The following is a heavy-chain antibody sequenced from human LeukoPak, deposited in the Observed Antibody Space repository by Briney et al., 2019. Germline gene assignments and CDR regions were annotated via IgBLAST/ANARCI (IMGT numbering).Heavy chain of an antibody. J-gene: IGHJ4*02. Sequence: SVKVSCKASGGTFSSYAISWVRQAPGQGLEWMGGIIPIFGTANYAQKFQGRVTITADKSTSTAYMELSSLRSEDTAVYYCARGYCSSTSCYSRLFDYWGQGTLVTVSS. CDR2: IIPIFGTA. V-gene: IGHV1-69*06. CDR1: GGTFSSYA. CDR3: ARGYCSSTSCYSRLFDY. D-gene: IGHD2-2*01.